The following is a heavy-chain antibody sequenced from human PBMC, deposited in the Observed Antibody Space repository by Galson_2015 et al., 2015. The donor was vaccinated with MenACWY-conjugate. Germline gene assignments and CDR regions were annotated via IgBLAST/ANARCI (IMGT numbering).Heavy chain of an antibody. CDR2: IYWDDDR. D-gene: IGHD3-16*01. J-gene: IGHJ3*01. V-gene: IGHV2-5*02. CDR1: GFSLPTSGVG. Sequence: PALVTTTPTLTLPCTFSGFSLPTSGVGVGWIRQPPGKALEWLALIYWDDDRRYSPSLRTRLAITKDTSRNKVVFTMANMDPVDTATYYCVHIVITYGGLSGDDAFDVWGLGTVVTVSS. CDR3: VHIVITYGGLSGDDAFDV.